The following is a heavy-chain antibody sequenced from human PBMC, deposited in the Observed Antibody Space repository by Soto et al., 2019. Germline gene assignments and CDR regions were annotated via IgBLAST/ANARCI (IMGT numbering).Heavy chain of an antibody. J-gene: IGHJ5*02. CDR1: GFTFSSYA. Sequence: GGSLRLSCAASGFTFSSYAMSWVRQAPGKGLEWVSAISGSGGSTYYADSVKGRFTISRDNSKNTLYLQMNSLRAEDTAVYYCSNYYDSSGYTYRWFAPWGQGTLVTVSS. V-gene: IGHV3-23*01. CDR2: ISGSGGST. D-gene: IGHD3-22*01. CDR3: SNYYDSSGYTYRWFAP.